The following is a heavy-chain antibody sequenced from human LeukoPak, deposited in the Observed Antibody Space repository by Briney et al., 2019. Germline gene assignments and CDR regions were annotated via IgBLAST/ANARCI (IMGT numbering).Heavy chain of an antibody. Sequence: TGGSLRLSCAASGFTFSSYSMNWVRQAPGKGLEWVSSISSSSSYIYYADSGKGRFTISRDNAKNSLYLQMNGLRAEDTAVYYCASEIGAYNYGDPTWGQGTLVTVSS. D-gene: IGHD4-17*01. J-gene: IGHJ4*02. CDR1: GFTFSSYS. CDR2: ISSSSSYI. V-gene: IGHV3-21*01. CDR3: ASEIGAYNYGDPT.